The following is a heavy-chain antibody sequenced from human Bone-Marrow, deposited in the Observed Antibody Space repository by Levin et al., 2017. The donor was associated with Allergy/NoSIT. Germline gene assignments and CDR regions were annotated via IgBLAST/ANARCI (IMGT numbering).Heavy chain of an antibody. Sequence: GGSLRLSCAASGFTFTTYWMTWVRQAPGKGLEWVANIKPDGSEKHYVDSVKGRFTISRDNAKNSLYLQMNSLRAEDTAVYYCVGDGSGRGWDFDYWGQGTLVTVSS. J-gene: IGHJ4*02. CDR1: GFTFTTYW. V-gene: IGHV3-7*04. CDR2: IKPDGSEK. D-gene: IGHD3-10*01. CDR3: VGDGSGRGWDFDY.